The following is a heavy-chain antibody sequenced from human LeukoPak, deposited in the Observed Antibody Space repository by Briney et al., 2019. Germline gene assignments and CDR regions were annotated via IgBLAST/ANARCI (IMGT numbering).Heavy chain of an antibody. CDR1: GGSFSGYY. J-gene: IGHJ6*02. CDR3: ARGRGKYYYGSGTLDV. Sequence: SETLSLTCAVYGGSFSGYYWSWIRQPPGKGLEWIGEINHSGSTNYNPSLKSRVTISVDTSKNQFSLKLSSVTAADTAVYYCARGRGKYYYGSGTLDVWGQGTTVTVSS. D-gene: IGHD3-10*01. CDR2: INHSGST. V-gene: IGHV4-34*01.